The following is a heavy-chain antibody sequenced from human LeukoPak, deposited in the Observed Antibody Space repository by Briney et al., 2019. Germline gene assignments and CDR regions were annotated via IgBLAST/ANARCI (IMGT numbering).Heavy chain of an antibody. CDR3: ARDMGRFPNAFDI. CDR1: GGSISSHY. V-gene: IGHV4-59*11. Sequence: SETLSLTCTVSGGSISSHYWSWIRQPPGKGLEWIGYIYYSGSTNYNPSLKSRVTISVDTSKNQFSLKLSSVTAADTAVYYCARDMGRFPNAFDIWGQGTMVTVPS. CDR2: IYYSGST. J-gene: IGHJ3*02. D-gene: IGHD3-3*01.